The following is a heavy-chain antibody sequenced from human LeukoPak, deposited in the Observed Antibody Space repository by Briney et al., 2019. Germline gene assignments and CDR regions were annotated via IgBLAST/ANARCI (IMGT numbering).Heavy chain of an antibody. CDR1: GFTVSSNY. V-gene: IGHV3-66*01. Sequence: GGSLRLSCAASGFTVSSNYMSWVRQAPGKGLEWVSVIYSGGSTYYADSVKGRFTISRDNSKNTLYLQMNSLKTEDTAVYYCTRAGTVTSADYWGQGTLVTVSS. CDR2: IYSGGST. D-gene: IGHD4-17*01. CDR3: TRAGTVTSADY. J-gene: IGHJ4*02.